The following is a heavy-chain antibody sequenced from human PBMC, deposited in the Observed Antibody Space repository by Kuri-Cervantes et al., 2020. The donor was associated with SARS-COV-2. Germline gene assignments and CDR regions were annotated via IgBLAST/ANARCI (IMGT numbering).Heavy chain of an antibody. D-gene: IGHD5-24*01. Sequence: SETLSLTCTVSGGSISSSGYYWTWIRQHPGKGLEWIGYVYYSGTTNYNPSLKRPITMSVDTSKNQFSLELTSVTDADTAVYYCARERRGGSPQKYYYYYMDVWGKGTTVTVSS. CDR2: VYYSGTT. J-gene: IGHJ6*03. CDR3: ARERRGGSPQKYYYYYMDV. V-gene: IGHV4-31*01. CDR1: GGSISSSGYY.